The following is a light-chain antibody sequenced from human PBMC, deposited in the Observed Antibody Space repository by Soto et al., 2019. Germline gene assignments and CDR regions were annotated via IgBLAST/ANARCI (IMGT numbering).Light chain of an antibody. Sequence: DVGMTQSPLSLPVTLGQPASISCRSSQSLAYSDGNTYLNWFQQRPGQSPRRLIYTVSNRDSGVPDRFSRSGSGNDFTLKISRVEAEDVRVYFSMQGTNWPPTFGQGTKVEIX. CDR3: MQGTNWPPT. CDR2: TVS. J-gene: IGKJ1*01. CDR1: QSLAYSDGNTY. V-gene: IGKV2-30*01.